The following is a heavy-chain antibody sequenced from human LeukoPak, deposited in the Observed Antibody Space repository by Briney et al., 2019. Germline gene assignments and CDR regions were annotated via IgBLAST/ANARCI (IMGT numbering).Heavy chain of an antibody. Sequence: ASVKVSCKASGYTFTSRWMHWVRQAPGQGPEWLGVINPTGSSTSYAHKLQGRVTMTRDTSTSTDYMELRSLRSDATAVYYCARDASLEAISWWLDSWGQGTPVTVSS. CDR3: ARDASLEAISWWLDS. CDR2: INPTGSST. J-gene: IGHJ5*01. V-gene: IGHV1-46*04. CDR1: GYTFTSRW. D-gene: IGHD3-3*01.